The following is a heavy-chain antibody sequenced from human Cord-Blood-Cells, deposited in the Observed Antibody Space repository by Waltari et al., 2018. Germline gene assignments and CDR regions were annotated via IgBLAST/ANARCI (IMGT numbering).Heavy chain of an antibody. D-gene: IGHD6-13*01. CDR2: INHSEST. CDR1: GGSFSVYS. CDR3: ARCPLYSSSWTNWYFDL. V-gene: IGHV4-34*01. Sequence: QVQLQQWGAGLLKPSETLSLTCAVYGGSFSVYSWSWIRQSPGKGLEWIGEINHSESTNYNPSLKSRVTISVDTSKNQFSLKLSSVTAADTAVYYCARCPLYSSSWTNWYFDLWGRGTLVTVSS. J-gene: IGHJ2*01.